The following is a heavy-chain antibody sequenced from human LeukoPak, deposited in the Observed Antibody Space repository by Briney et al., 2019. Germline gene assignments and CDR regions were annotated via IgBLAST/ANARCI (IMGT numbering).Heavy chain of an antibody. CDR1: GGSINSGSYY. CDR3: AELGITMIGGV. V-gene: IGHV4-39*07. J-gene: IGHJ6*04. CDR2: INHSGST. Sequence: SETLSLTCTVSGGSINSGSYYWGWIRQPPGKGLEWIGEINHSGSTNYNPSLKSRVTISVDTSKNQFSLKLSSVTAADTAVYYCAELGITMIGGVWGKGTTVTISS. D-gene: IGHD3-10*02.